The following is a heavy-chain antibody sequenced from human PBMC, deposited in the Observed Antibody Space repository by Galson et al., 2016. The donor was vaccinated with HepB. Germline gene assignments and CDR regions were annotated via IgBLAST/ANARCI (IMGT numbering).Heavy chain of an antibody. J-gene: IGHJ4*02. CDR1: GYIFTGQY. D-gene: IGHD3-10*01. Sequence: SVKVSCKASGYIFTGQYIHWVRQAPGQGLEWMGWINPNNGGTKDVQKFQGRVTMTRATSISTAYMELSRLTSDDTAVYYCARDSGLGTLDYWGQGALVTVSS. CDR3: ARDSGLGTLDY. V-gene: IGHV1-2*02. CDR2: INPNNGGT.